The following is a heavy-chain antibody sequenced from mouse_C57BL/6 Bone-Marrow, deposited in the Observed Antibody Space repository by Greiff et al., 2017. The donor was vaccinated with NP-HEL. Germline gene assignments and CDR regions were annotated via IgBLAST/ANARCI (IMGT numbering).Heavy chain of an antibody. D-gene: IGHD2-1*01. V-gene: IGHV1-50*01. CDR2: IEPSDSYT. CDR1: GYTFTSYW. CDR3: ARGDYGNPWFAY. J-gene: IGHJ3*01. Sequence: QVQLQQSGAELVKPGASVKLSCKASGYTFTSYWMQWVKQRPGQGLEWIGEIEPSDSYTNYNQKFKGKATLTVDTSSSTAYMQLSSLTSEDSAVYYCARGDYGNPWFAYWGQGTLVTVSA.